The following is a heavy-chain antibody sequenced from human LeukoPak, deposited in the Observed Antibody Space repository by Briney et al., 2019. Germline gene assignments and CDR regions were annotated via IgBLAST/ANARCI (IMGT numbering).Heavy chain of an antibody. CDR3: ARALAYYYDSSGYPIGDY. CDR2: FDPEDGET. Sequence: ASVKVSCKVSGYTLTELSMHWVRQAPGKGLEWMGGFDPEDGETIYAQKFQGRVTMTRDTSISTAYMELSRLRSDDTAVYYCARALAYYYDSSGYPIGDYWGQGTLVTVSS. CDR1: GYTLTELS. V-gene: IGHV1-24*01. J-gene: IGHJ4*02. D-gene: IGHD3-22*01.